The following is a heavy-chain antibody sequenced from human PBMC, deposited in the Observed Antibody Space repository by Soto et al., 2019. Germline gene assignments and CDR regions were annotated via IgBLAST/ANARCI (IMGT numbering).Heavy chain of an antibody. J-gene: IGHJ4*02. V-gene: IGHV4-34*01. CDR2: INYSGGT. CDR3: ARGRGCSSSTCYEDN. D-gene: IGHD2-2*01. CDR1: GGSLSGYY. Sequence: PSETLSLTCGVYGGSLSGYYWSWIRQSPGKGLEWIGAINYSGGTRKNPSLKSRVTISVDRSKNQFSLKVTSLTAADTAVYYCARGRGCSSSTCYEDNRGQGTLVTVSS.